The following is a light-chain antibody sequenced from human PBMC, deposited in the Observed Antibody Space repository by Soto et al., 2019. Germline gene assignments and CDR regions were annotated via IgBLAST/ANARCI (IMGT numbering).Light chain of an antibody. CDR3: QKRSNWPPIT. CDR2: DAS. V-gene: IGKV3-11*01. Sequence: EIVLTQSPATLSLSPVERATLSCRASQSVSSYLAWYQQKPGQAPRLPIYDASNRATGIPVRFSGSGSGTDFTLTISSLEPEDFAFYYCQKRSNWPPITFGQGPRLEIK. CDR1: QSVSSY. J-gene: IGKJ5*01.